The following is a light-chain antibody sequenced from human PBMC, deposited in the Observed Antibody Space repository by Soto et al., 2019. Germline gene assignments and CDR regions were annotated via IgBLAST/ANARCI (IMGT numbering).Light chain of an antibody. CDR2: DVS. CDR3: CSSAGRNIRYV. V-gene: IGLV2-11*01. CDR1: SNDVGGYDY. Sequence: QSALTQPRSVSGSPGQSVTISCTGTSNDVGGYDYVSWYQQHPGKAPKLMIYDVSKRPSGVPDRFSGSKSVDTASLTISGLQADDEADYYCCSSAGRNIRYVFGAGTKVTVL. J-gene: IGLJ1*01.